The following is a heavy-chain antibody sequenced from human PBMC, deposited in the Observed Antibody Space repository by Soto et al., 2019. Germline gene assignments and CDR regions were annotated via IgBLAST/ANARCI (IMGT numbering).Heavy chain of an antibody. V-gene: IGHV3-9*01. CDR3: AKDSASSSVFXY. J-gene: IGHJ4*02. Sequence: GGSLRLSCAASGFTFDDDAMHWVRQAPGKGLEWVSGISWNSGSIGYADSVKGRFTISRDNAKNSLYLQMNSLRAEDTALYYCAKDSASSSVFXYWGQGTLVTVSS. CDR2: ISWNSGSI. D-gene: IGHD6-6*01. CDR1: GFTFDDDA.